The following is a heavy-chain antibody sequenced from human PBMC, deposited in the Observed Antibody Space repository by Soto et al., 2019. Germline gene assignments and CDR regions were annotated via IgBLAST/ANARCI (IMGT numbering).Heavy chain of an antibody. Sequence: QVQLVQSGAEMKKPGASVKVSCKASGYTFTSYGISWVRQAPGQGLEWMGWISAYNGNTNDAQKLQGRVTMTTDTSTSTAYMELRSLRSDDTAVYYCARTIVHCGGDCYPYFDYWGQGTLVTVSS. D-gene: IGHD2-21*02. J-gene: IGHJ4*02. V-gene: IGHV1-18*04. CDR1: GYTFTSYG. CDR3: ARTIVHCGGDCYPYFDY. CDR2: ISAYNGNT.